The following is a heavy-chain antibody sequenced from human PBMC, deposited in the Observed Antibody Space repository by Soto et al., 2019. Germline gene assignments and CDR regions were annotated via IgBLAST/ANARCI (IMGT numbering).Heavy chain of an antibody. Sequence: EVQLVESGGGLVKPGGSLRLSCAASGFTFSNAWMSWVRQAPGKGLEWVGRIKSNTDGGTTDYAAPVKGRFTISRDDSKNTLYLEINSLKIEDTAVYYCTGSSWDGFWGQGPLVTVSS. J-gene: IGHJ4*02. CDR3: TGSSWDGF. D-gene: IGHD6-13*01. CDR1: GFTFSNAW. V-gene: IGHV3-15*01. CDR2: IKSNTDGGTT.